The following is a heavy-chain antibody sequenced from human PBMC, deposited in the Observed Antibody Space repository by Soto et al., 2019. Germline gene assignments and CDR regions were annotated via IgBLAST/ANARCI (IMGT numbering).Heavy chain of an antibody. CDR3: ARGRIAAAGTRYYFDY. D-gene: IGHD6-13*01. CDR1: GFTFTTYA. J-gene: IGHJ4*02. V-gene: IGHV3-23*01. Sequence: GGSLRLSCAASGFTFTTYAINWVRQAPGKGLEWVSGISGSGTTTYYADSVKGRFTVSRDNSKNTVFLRMNSLRVEDTAVYYCARGRIAAAGTRYYFDYWGQGALVTVSS. CDR2: ISGSGTTT.